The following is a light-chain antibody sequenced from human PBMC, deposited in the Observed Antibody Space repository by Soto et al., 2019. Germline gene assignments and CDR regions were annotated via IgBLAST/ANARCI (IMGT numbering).Light chain of an antibody. J-gene: IGKJ2*01. Sequence: EIVLTQSPGTLSLSPGERATLSCRASQSVSSSYLAWYQQKPGQAPRLLIYGASSRATGIPDRFSGSGSRTDFTLTISRLEPEDFAVYDCQQYGSSPSGTFGQGTKLEIK. V-gene: IGKV3-20*01. CDR2: GAS. CDR1: QSVSSSY. CDR3: QQYGSSPSGT.